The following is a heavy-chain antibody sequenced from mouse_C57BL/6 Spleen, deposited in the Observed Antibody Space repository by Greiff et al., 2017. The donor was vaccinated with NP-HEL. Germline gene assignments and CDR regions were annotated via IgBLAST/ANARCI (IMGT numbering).Heavy chain of an antibody. D-gene: IGHD2-14*01. V-gene: IGHV1-61*01. CDR3: ARWGAVRRDWFAY. CDR1: GYTFTSYW. J-gene: IGHJ3*01. Sequence: VQLQQPGAELVRPGSSVKLSCKASGYTFTSYWMDWVKQRPGQGLEWIGNIYPSDSETHYNQKFKDKATLTVDKSSSTAYMQLSSLTSEDSAVYYCARWGAVRRDWFAYWGQGTLVTVSA. CDR2: IYPSDSET.